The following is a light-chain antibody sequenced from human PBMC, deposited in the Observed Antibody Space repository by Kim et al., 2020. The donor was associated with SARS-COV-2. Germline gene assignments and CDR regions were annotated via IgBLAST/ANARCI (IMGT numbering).Light chain of an antibody. V-gene: IGKV1-39*01. CDR1: QSNSSY. J-gene: IGKJ2*01. CDR3: HQSYSALST. Sequence: DIQMTQSPSSLSASVGDRVTITCRASQSNSSYLSWYQQKPGKAPILLIYATSNLQTGVPSRFSGSGSGTDFTLIISSLQPEDFATYYCHQSYSALSTFGQGTKLEI. CDR2: ATS.